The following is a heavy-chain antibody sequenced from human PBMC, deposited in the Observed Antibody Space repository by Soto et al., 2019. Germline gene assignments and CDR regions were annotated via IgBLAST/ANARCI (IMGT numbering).Heavy chain of an antibody. CDR1: GSSINSSGYY. D-gene: IGHD3-10*01. Sequence: SETLSLTCTVSGSSINSSGYYWGWIRQPAGKGLEWIGRIYTSGSTNHNPSLESRVTMSIDTSNNQFSLRLSSVTAADTAVYYCARDGTMVRHGLDVWGQGTTVTVSS. V-gene: IGHV4-61*02. J-gene: IGHJ6*02. CDR2: IYTSGST. CDR3: ARDGTMVRHGLDV.